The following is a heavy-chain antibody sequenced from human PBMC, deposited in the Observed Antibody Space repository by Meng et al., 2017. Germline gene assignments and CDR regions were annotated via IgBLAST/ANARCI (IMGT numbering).Heavy chain of an antibody. J-gene: IGHJ4*02. CDR3: ASSGYSYGYRFDY. CDR2: INHSGST. Sequence: QVHLQQWGAGPLKPSGTLSLTCAVYGGSFSGYYWSWIRQPPGKGLEWIGEINHSGSTNYNPSLKSRVTISVDTSKNQFSLKLSSVTAADTAVYYCASSGYSYGYRFDYWGQGTLVTVSS. D-gene: IGHD5-18*01. V-gene: IGHV4-34*01. CDR1: GGSFSGYY.